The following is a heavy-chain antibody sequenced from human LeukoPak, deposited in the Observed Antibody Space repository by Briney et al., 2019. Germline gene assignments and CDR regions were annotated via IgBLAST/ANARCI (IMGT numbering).Heavy chain of an antibody. CDR2: IWYGGSNK. D-gene: IGHD2-2*01. J-gene: IGHJ6*02. CDR1: GFTFSSYG. V-gene: IGHV3-33*01. CDR3: AREFFKDIVVVPAANHGGVDYYYYGMDV. Sequence: GGSLRLSCAASGFTFSSYGMPWVRQAPGKGLEWVAVIWYGGSNKYYADSVKGRFTISRDNSKNTLYLQMNSLRAEDTAVYYCAREFFKDIVVVPAANHGGVDYYYYGMDVWGQGTTVTVSS.